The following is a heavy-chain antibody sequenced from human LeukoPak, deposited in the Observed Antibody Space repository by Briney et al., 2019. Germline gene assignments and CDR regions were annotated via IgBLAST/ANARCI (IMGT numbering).Heavy chain of an antibody. CDR1: GFTFSSYS. D-gene: IGHD3-16*01. J-gene: IGHJ4*02. CDR2: ISSSGSTI. CDR3: AKLEVGESALFDY. Sequence: PGGSLRLSCAASGFTFSSYSMNWVRQAPGKGLEWVSYISSSGSTIYYADSVKGRFTISRDNAKNSLYLQMNSLRAEDTAVYYCAKLEVGESALFDYWGQGTLVTVSS. V-gene: IGHV3-48*01.